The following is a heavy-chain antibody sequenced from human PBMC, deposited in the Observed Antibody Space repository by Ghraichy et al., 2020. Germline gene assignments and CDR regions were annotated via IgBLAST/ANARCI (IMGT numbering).Heavy chain of an antibody. Sequence: GGSLRLSCAASGVTVSNNYMSWVRQAPGKGLEWVSVIYSGGRTDYADSVKGRFTISRDNSKNTLYLQVNSLRVEDTAVYYCARDPMAASIETWGWGQGTLVTVSS. CDR2: IYSGGRT. CDR3: ARDPMAASIETWG. CDR1: GVTVSNNY. J-gene: IGHJ4*02. D-gene: IGHD5-24*01. V-gene: IGHV3-66*01.